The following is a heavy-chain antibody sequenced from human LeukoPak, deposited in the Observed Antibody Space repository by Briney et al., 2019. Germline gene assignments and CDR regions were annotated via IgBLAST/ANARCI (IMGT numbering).Heavy chain of an antibody. D-gene: IGHD2-2*01. CDR2: INSDGSST. CDR3: AREGGVVDFDY. J-gene: IGHJ4*02. V-gene: IGHV3-74*01. Sequence: GGSLRLSCAASGFTFSSYWMHWVRQAPGKGLVWVSRINSDGSSTSHADSVKGRFTISRDNAKNTLYLQMNSLRAEDTAVYYCAREGGVVDFDYWGQGTLVTVSS. CDR1: GFTFSSYW.